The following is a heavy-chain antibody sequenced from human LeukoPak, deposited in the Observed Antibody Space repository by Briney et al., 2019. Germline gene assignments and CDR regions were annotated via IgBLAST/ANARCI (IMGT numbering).Heavy chain of an antibody. CDR3: AKVLVLLSANRYYFDY. CDR2: ISCRGNST. V-gene: IGHV3-23*01. Sequence: RPGGSLRLPCAASGLTLRGSAMSWVRQAPGKGLEWVSLISCRGNSTFYADSVEGRFTISRNNSKNTLYLEMNSLRAEDTAVNYCAKVLVLLSANRYYFDYWGQGTLVTVSS. CDR1: GLTLRGSA. J-gene: IGHJ4*02. D-gene: IGHD2-8*02.